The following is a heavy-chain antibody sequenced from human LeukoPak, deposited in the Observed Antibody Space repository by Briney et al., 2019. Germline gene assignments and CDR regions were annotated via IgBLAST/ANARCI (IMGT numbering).Heavy chain of an antibody. CDR1: GFTFGNYA. Sequence: GGSLRLSCAASGFTFGNYAMSWVRQAPGKGLEWVSAISGSGGSTYYADSVKGRFTISRDNSKNTLYLQMNSLRAEDTAVYYCAKDGWFGELLDFDYWGQGTLVTVSS. V-gene: IGHV3-23*01. CDR2: ISGSGGST. CDR3: AKDGWFGELLDFDY. D-gene: IGHD3-10*01. J-gene: IGHJ4*02.